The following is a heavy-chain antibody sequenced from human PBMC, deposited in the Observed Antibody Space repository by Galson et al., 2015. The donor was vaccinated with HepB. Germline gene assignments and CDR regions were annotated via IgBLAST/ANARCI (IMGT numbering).Heavy chain of an antibody. CDR3: AKGTTNIDY. V-gene: IGHV3-23*01. J-gene: IGHJ4*02. CDR1: GFTFRRLG. Sequence: SLRLSCATSGFTFRRLGMTWVRQAAGKGLECVAAISMSGGTTDYADSVKGRHTISRDNSNNMLYLQMNNLRAEDTAVYYCAKGTTNIDYWGQGPLVTVSS. D-gene: IGHD1-1*01. CDR2: ISMSGGTT.